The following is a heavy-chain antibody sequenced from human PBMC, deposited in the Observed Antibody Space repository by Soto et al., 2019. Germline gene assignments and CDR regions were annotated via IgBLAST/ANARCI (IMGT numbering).Heavy chain of an antibody. CDR1: GFTFSTYW. V-gene: IGHV3-7*01. J-gene: IGHJ4*02. CDR2: IKGDGSEK. CDR3: ASSLL. Sequence: EVQMVESGGGLVQPGGSLRLSCAASGFTFSTYWMYWVRQAPGKGLAWVANIKGDGSEKNYVDSVKGRFTISIDNAKNSLYLQMNSLRVEDTAVYYCASSLLRGQGTLVTVSS.